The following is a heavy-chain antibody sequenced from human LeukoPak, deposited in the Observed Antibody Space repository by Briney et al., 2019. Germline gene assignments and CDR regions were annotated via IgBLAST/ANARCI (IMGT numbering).Heavy chain of an antibody. V-gene: IGHV3-15*01. D-gene: IGHD1-26*01. J-gene: IGHJ3*02. Sequence: GGSLRLSCAASGLTFSNAWMSWVRQAPGKGLEWVGRIKSKTDGGTTDYGAPVKGRFVISRDDSKNTLYLQMNGLKIEDTAIYYCITDPGEWEPIWGQGTMVTVSS. CDR3: ITDPGEWEPI. CDR1: GLTFSNAW. CDR2: IKSKTDGGTT.